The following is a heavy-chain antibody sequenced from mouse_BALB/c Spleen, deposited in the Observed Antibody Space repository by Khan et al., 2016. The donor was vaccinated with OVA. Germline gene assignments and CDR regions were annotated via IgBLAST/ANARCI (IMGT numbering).Heavy chain of an antibody. CDR2: VNPNSGGS. D-gene: IGHD2-4*01. CDR1: GYTFTEYT. V-gene: IGHV1-22*01. Sequence: VRLQQSGPELVKPGASVKMSCKTSGYTFTEYTIHWVKQSHGKSLEWIGGVNPNSGGSTYIRKFRDKATLTVDKSSSTAYMELRSLTSEDSAVYYCASEDYDYPFDYWGQGTTLTVSS. CDR3: ASEDYDYPFDY. J-gene: IGHJ2*01.